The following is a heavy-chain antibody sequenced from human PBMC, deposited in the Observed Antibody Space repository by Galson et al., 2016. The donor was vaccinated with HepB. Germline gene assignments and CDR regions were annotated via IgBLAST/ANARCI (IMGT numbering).Heavy chain of an antibody. Sequence: SVKVSCKASGGPFGSYPVTWVRLAPGQGLEWMGRIMPMSGTASYAERFHGRVTITADESTSTVYMEMNSLRSEDTAVYFCARKDSYCSGGNCYSGRLDLWGQGTQVIVSS. V-gene: IGHV1-69*13. CDR1: GGPFGSYP. CDR3: ARKDSYCSGGNCYSGRLDL. D-gene: IGHD2-15*01. J-gene: IGHJ4*02. CDR2: IMPMSGTA.